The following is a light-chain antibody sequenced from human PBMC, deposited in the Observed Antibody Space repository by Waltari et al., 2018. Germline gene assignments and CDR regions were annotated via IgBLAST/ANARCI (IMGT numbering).Light chain of an antibody. CDR1: SSDIGSYSL. CDR3: CSYTGSYTLA. J-gene: IGLJ3*02. Sequence: QSALTQPASVSGSPGQSITISCTGTSSDIGSYSLVSWYQQHPGKAPKLIICDVSERPSGISNRLSGAKSGTTASRAISGLQAEDEADYYCCSYTGSYTLAFGGGTNLIVL. V-gene: IGLV2-23*02. CDR2: DVS.